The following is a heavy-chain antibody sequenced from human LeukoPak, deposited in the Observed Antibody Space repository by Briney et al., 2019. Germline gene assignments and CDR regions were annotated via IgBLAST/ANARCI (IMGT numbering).Heavy chain of an antibody. CDR1: DYTFTNYG. CDR2: ISAYNGKT. J-gene: IGHJ4*02. CDR3: ARNEHYYDSSGYPGY. D-gene: IGHD3-22*01. Sequence: ASVKVSCKASDYTFTNYGVSWVRQAPGQGLEWMGWISAYNGKTYYAQKFQGRVTVTTDTSTSTAYMELRSLRSDDTAVYYCARNEHYYDSSGYPGYWGQGTLVTVSS. V-gene: IGHV1-18*01.